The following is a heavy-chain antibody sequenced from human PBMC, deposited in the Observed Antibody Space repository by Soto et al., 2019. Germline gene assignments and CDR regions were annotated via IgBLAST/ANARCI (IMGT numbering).Heavy chain of an antibody. CDR2: IFNSGDT. J-gene: IGHJ4*02. D-gene: IGHD2-21*02. CDR1: GDSVSGTNYF. Sequence: PSETLSLTCTVSGDSVSGTNYFWSWIRQSPGKGLEWIGYIFNSGDTNYNPSFKSRVTISVDTSRNQFSLKLTSVTAADTAVYFCARDQVYCGGDCFLDWGQGTRVTVSS. V-gene: IGHV4-61*01. CDR3: ARDQVYCGGDCFLD.